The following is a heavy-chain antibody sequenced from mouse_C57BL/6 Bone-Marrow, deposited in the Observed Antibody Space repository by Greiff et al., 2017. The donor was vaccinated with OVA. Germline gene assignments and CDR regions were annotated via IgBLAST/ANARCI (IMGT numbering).Heavy chain of an antibody. J-gene: IGHJ2*01. V-gene: IGHV1-55*01. CDR2: IYPGSGST. CDR3: ARKGFITTYFDD. D-gene: IGHD1-1*01. CDR1: GYTFTSYW. Sequence: QVQLQQPGAELVKPGASVKMSCKASGYTFTSYWLTWVTQRPGQGLAWIGDIYPGSGSTNYNEKFKSKVTLTVDTSSSTAYMQLSSLTSEDSSVYYCARKGFITTYFDDWGQGTTLTVAS.